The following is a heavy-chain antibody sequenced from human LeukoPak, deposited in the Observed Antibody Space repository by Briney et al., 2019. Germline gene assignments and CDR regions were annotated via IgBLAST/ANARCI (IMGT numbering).Heavy chain of an antibody. Sequence: PSETLSLTCTVSGGSISSSSYYWSWTRQPAGKGLEWIGRIYTSGSTNYNPSLKSRVTMSVDTSKNQFSLKLSSVTAADTAVYYCARGVFSGTDDYWGQGTLVTVSS. J-gene: IGHJ4*02. D-gene: IGHD1-26*01. V-gene: IGHV4-61*02. CDR2: IYTSGST. CDR1: GGSISSSSYY. CDR3: ARGVFSGTDDY.